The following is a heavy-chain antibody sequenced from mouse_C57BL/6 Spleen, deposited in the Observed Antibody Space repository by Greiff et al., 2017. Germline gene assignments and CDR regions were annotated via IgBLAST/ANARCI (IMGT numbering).Heavy chain of an antibody. V-gene: IGHV1-5*01. J-gene: IGHJ4*01. D-gene: IGHD2-3*01. CDR1: GYTFTSYW. Sequence: VQLQQSGTVLARPGASVKMSCKTSGYTFTSYWMHWVKQRPGQGLEWIGAIYPGTSDTSYNQKFKGKAKLTAVTSASTAYMELSSLTNEDSAVYYCTREAYDGYYYYYAMDYWGQGTSVTGSS. CDR3: TREAYDGYYYYYAMDY. CDR2: IYPGTSDT.